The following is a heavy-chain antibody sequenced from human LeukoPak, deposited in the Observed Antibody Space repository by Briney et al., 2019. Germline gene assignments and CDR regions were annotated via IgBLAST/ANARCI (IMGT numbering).Heavy chain of an antibody. CDR1: GYTFIDYY. Sequence: RASVTVSCKASGYTFIDYYMHWVRQAPGQGLERMGRINPNSGDTNYAQKFEGRVTMTRDTSISTAYMDLNRLTSDDTAVYFCARDKWLRDYWGQGTLVTVSS. V-gene: IGHV1-2*02. J-gene: IGHJ4*02. D-gene: IGHD5-12*01. CDR3: ARDKWLRDY. CDR2: INPNSGDT.